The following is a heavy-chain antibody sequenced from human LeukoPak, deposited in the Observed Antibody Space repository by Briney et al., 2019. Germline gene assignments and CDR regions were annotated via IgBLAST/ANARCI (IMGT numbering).Heavy chain of an antibody. D-gene: IGHD2-8*01. Sequence: SVKVSCKASGGTFNSYAIRWVRQAPGQGLEWMGRIIPILGIANYAQKFQGRVTITADKSTSTAYMELSSLRYEDTAVYYCARARYCTNGVCYTYSGYFDYWGQGTLVTVSS. V-gene: IGHV1-69*04. J-gene: IGHJ4*02. CDR1: GGTFNSYA. CDR2: IIPILGIA. CDR3: ARARYCTNGVCYTYSGYFDY.